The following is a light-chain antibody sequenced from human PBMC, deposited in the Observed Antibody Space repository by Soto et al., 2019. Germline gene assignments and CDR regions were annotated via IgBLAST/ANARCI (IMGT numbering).Light chain of an antibody. CDR2: GEY. V-gene: IGKV3-15*01. Sequence: EILMTHSPAALSVSPVERATLSWRASQSVSSNLAWYQQKPGQAPRLLIYGEYTRATGIKARFSGSGSGKEFTITISSLQYEDFEVYYCKKYNNWPRKCGNGTRGDIK. CDR3: KKYNNWPRK. CDR1: QSVSSN. J-gene: IGKJ1*01.